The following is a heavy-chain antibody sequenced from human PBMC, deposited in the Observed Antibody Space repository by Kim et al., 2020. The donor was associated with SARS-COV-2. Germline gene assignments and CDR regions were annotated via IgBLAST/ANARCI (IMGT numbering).Heavy chain of an antibody. V-gene: IGHV3-23*01. D-gene: IGHD5-18*01. CDR1: GFTFSTYG. CDR2: ITGNGAVT. J-gene: IGHJ4*02. CDR3: AKRGVDAVMGRLCDY. Sequence: GGSLRLSCAASGFTFSTYGMSCVRQAPGKGLEWVSAITGNGAVTYYADSVKGRFAISRDNSKNTLYLQMNSLRAEDTAIYYCAKRGVDAVMGRLCDYWGQGTLVTVSP.